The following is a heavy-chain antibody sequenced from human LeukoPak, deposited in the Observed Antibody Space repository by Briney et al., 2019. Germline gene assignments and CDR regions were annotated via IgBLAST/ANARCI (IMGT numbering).Heavy chain of an antibody. CDR1: GYTFTSYG. J-gene: IGHJ4*02. CDR3: ARGPTIDYYDSSGPYSAAGGYEIDY. V-gene: IGHV1-18*01. Sequence: ASVKVSCKASGYTFTSYGISWVRQAPGQGLEWMGWISAYNGNTNYAQKLQGRVTMTRNTSISTAYMELSSLRSEDTAVYYCARGPTIDYYDSSGPYSAAGGYEIDYWGQGTLVTVSS. D-gene: IGHD3-22*01. CDR2: ISAYNGNT.